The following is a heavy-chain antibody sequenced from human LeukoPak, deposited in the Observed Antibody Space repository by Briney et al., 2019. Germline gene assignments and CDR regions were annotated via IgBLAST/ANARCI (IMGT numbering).Heavy chain of an antibody. V-gene: IGHV1-69*13. CDR3: ANYGDYTDAFDI. Sequence: ASVKVSCKASGGTFSSYAISWVRQAPGQGLEWMGGIIPIFGTANYAQKFQGRVTITADESTSTAYMELSSLRSEDTAVYYCANYGDYTDAFDIWGQGTMVTVSS. J-gene: IGHJ3*02. CDR1: GGTFSSYA. CDR2: IIPIFGTA. D-gene: IGHD4-17*01.